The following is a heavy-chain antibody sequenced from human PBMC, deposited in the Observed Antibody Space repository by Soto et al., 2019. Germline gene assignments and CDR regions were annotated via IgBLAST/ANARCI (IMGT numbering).Heavy chain of an antibody. V-gene: IGHV3-11*06. CDR2: ISSSSSYT. D-gene: IGHD5-18*01. Sequence: QVQLVESGGGLVKPGGSLRLSCAASGFTFSDYYMSWIRQAPGKGLEWVSYISSSSSYTNYADSVKGRFTISRDNAKNALYLQMNSLRAEDTAVYYCARDSGYQTSYGMDVWGQGTTVTVSS. CDR1: GFTFSDYY. CDR3: ARDSGYQTSYGMDV. J-gene: IGHJ6*02.